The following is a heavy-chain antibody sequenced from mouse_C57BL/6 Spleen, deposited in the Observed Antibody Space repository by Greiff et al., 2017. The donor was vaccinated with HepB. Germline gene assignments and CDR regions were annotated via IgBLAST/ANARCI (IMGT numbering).Heavy chain of an antibody. J-gene: IGHJ4*01. CDR2: INPNNGGT. CDR1: GYTFTDYN. Sequence: VQLKQSGPELVKPGASVKIPCKASGYTFTDYNMDWVKQSHGKSLEWIGDINPNNGGTIYNQKFKGKATLTVDKSSSTAYMELRSLTSEDTAVYYWARGITTVVATRAMDYWGQGTSVTVSS. D-gene: IGHD1-1*01. V-gene: IGHV1-18*01. CDR3: ARGITTVVATRAMDY.